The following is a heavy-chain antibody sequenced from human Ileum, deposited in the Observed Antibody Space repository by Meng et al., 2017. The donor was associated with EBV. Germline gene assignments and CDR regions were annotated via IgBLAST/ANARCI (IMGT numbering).Heavy chain of an antibody. J-gene: IGHJ4*02. D-gene: IGHD3-3*01. CDR2: ITSSGPAV. V-gene: IGHV3-11*04. CDR3: ATGRGVVNVLSD. CDR1: GFTFSDYN. Sequence: QVHLVEAGRGLDKAGGFSDLSWAASGFTFSDYNMSGIRQAPGKGLGWLSYITSSGPAVEYADSVKGRFTIARDNANNSLYLQMNSLRAENTAVYYCATGRGVVNVLSDWGQGTLVTVSS.